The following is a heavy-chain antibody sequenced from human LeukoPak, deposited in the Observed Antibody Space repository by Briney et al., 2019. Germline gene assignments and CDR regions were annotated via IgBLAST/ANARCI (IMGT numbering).Heavy chain of an antibody. V-gene: IGHV3-15*01. CDR3: TTDLVTAAAGWFNPKLSYFDY. D-gene: IGHD6-13*01. CDR2: IKSKTDGGTT. CDR1: GFTFSNAW. Sequence: GGSLRLSCAASGFTFSNAWMSWVRQAPGKGLEWVGRIKSKTDGGTTDYAAPVKGRFTISRDDSKNTLYLQMNSLKTEDTAVYYCTTDLVTAAAGWFNPKLSYFDYWGQGTLVTVSS. J-gene: IGHJ4*02.